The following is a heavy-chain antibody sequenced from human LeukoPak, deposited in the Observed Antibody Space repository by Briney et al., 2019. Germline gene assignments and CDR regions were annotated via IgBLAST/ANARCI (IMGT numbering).Heavy chain of an antibody. CDR1: GGSISTSTHY. V-gene: IGHV4-39*01. J-gene: IGHJ6*02. CDR2: VYYTGRT. Sequence: SEPLSLTCTVSGGSISTSTHYWGWIRQPPGKGLEWIGSVYYTGRTYYNPSLKSRVTISVNPSKNQFSLKLSSVTAADTAVYYCARHSSGWSWGYYGMDVWGQGTTVTASS. CDR3: ARHSSGWSWGYYGMDV. D-gene: IGHD6-19*01.